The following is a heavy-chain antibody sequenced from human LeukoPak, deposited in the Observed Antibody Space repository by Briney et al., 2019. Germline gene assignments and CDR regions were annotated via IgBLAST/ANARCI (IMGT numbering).Heavy chain of an antibody. CDR3: ARDLAFSSSSDRH. CDR2: INTDGSGT. J-gene: IGHJ4*02. V-gene: IGHV3-74*01. CDR1: GFTFSSYW. D-gene: IGHD6-6*01. Sequence: GGSLRLSCAASGFTFSSYWMHWVRQDPGKRLVWVSRINTDGSGTGYADSVKGRFTISRDNAKNTLYLQMNSLRAEDTAVYYCARDLAFSSSSDRHWGLGTLVTVSS.